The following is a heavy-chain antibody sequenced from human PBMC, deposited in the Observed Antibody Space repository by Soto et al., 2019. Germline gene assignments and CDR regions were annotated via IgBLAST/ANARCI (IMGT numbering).Heavy chain of an antibody. J-gene: IGHJ3*02. D-gene: IGHD1-26*01. Sequence: APVSVSCTASVYTFTGYHMHWVRQAPGQGLEWMGWINPNSGGTNYAQKFQGRVTMTRDTSISTAYMELSRLRSDDTAVYYCARDRWELLRAFDIWGQGTMVTVSS. CDR3: ARDRWELLRAFDI. V-gene: IGHV1-2*02. CDR1: VYTFTGYH. CDR2: INPNSGGT.